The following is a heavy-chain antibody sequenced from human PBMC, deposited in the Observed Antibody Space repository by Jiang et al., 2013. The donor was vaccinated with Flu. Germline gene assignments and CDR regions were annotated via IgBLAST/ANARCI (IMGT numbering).Heavy chain of an antibody. V-gene: IGHV1-8*01. D-gene: IGHD6-13*01. CDR2: MNPNSGNT. Sequence: WVRQATGQGLEWMGWMNPNSGNTGYAQKFQGRVTMTRXTPISTAYMELSSLRSEDTAVYYCARTSSSRGAYWGQGTLVTVSS. CDR3: ARTSSSRGAY. J-gene: IGHJ4*02.